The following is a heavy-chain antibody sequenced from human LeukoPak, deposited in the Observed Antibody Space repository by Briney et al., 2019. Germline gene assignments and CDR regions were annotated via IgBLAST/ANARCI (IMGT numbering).Heavy chain of an antibody. CDR1: GFTFDDYG. Sequence: GGSLRLSCAASGFTFDDYGMSWVRQAPGKGLEWVSGINWNGGSTGYADSVKGRFTISRDNAKNSLYLQMNSLRAEDTALYHCARYYPGYSSSLAFFDYWGQGTLVTVSS. CDR3: ARYYPGYSSSLAFFDY. CDR2: INWNGGST. V-gene: IGHV3-20*01. D-gene: IGHD6-13*01. J-gene: IGHJ4*02.